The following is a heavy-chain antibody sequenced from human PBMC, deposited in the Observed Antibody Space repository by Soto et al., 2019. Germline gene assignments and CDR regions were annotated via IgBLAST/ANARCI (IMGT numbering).Heavy chain of an antibody. V-gene: IGHV4-39*01. Sequence: NPSETLSLTCTVSVGSVSSSSYYWGWVRQPPGKGLEWIGSVYYSGSTYYNPSLESRVTISVDKSKNQFSLKLMSLSAADTAVYYCGRLEGLATISYYFDYWGQGALVTVSS. CDR3: GRLEGLATISYYFDY. D-gene: IGHD3-9*01. CDR1: VGSVSSSSYY. J-gene: IGHJ4*02. CDR2: VYYSGST.